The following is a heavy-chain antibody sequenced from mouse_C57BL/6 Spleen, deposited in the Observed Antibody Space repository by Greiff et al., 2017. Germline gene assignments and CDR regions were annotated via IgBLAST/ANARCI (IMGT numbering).Heavy chain of an antibody. CDR2: INPYNGGT. V-gene: IGHV1-19*01. CDR1: GYTFTDYY. CDR3: AREGTYYDYDGSMDY. J-gene: IGHJ4*01. Sequence: EVQLQQSGPVLVKPWASVKMSCKASGYTFTDYYMNWVKQSHGKSLEWIGVINPYNGGTSYNQKFKGKATLTVDKSSSTAYMELNSLTSEDSAVYYCAREGTYYDYDGSMDYWGQGTSVTVSS. D-gene: IGHD2-4*01.